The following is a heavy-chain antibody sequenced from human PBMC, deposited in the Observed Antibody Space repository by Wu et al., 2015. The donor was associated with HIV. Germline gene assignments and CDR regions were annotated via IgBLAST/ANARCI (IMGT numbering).Heavy chain of an antibody. CDR2: ITPIFQTA. V-gene: IGHV1-69*05. Sequence: QVQLVQSGAEVKKPGSSVKVSCKGSGGTFSSYAISWVRQAPGQGLEWMGGITPIFQTAKYAQKFQGRVTITRDESTSTAYMEVSSLRSDDTAVYYCARAHGSGSYYNSQNPHAFDIWGQGTMVTVSS. J-gene: IGHJ3*02. CDR3: ARAHGSGSYYNSQNPHAFDI. D-gene: IGHD3-10*01. CDR1: GGTFSSYA.